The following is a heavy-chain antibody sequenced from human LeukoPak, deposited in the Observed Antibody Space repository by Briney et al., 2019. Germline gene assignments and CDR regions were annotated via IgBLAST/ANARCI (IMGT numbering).Heavy chain of an antibody. Sequence: PSETLSLTCTVSGGSISSSSYYWGWIRQPPGKGLEWIGEIYHSGSTNYNPSLKSRVTISVDKSKNQFSLKLSSVTAADTAVYYCARLAEVVVVPAAPISSSWYLDYWGQGTLVTVSS. CDR2: IYHSGST. V-gene: IGHV4-39*07. CDR1: GGSISSSSYY. D-gene: IGHD2-2*01. CDR3: ARLAEVVVVPAAPISSSWYLDY. J-gene: IGHJ4*02.